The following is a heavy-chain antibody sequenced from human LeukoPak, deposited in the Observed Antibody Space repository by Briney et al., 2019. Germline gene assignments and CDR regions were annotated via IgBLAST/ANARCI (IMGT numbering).Heavy chain of an antibody. D-gene: IGHD6-19*01. V-gene: IGHV1-8*01. CDR1: GYTFTSYD. J-gene: IGHJ5*02. CDR3: ARDEIGSSGWFFWFDP. CDR2: MNPNSGNT. Sequence: ASVKVSFKASGYTFTSYDINWVRQATGQGLEWMGWMNPNSGNTGYAQKFQGRVTMTRNTSISTAYMELSSLRSEDTAVYYCARDEIGSSGWFFWFDPWGQGTLVTVSS.